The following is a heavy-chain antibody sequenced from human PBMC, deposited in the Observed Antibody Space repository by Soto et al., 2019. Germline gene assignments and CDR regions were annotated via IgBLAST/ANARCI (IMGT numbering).Heavy chain of an antibody. CDR3: AKGSGNIRPYGMDV. Sequence: PGESLKISCKGSGYSFTNYWIGWVRQMPGKGLEWMGIISPDDSDTRYSPSFQGQVTMSADKSINTAYLQMNSLRAEDTALYYCAKGSGNIRPYGMDVWGQGTTVTVSS. V-gene: IGHV5-51*01. CDR1: GYSFTNYW. CDR2: ISPDDSDT. J-gene: IGHJ6*02. D-gene: IGHD3-10*01.